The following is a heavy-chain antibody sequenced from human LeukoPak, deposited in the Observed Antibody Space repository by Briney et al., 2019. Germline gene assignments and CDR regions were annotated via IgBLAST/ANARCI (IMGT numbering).Heavy chain of an antibody. J-gene: IGHJ4*02. D-gene: IGHD3-16*02. V-gene: IGHV3-48*03. CDR2: ISSSGSTI. CDR1: GFTFSSYE. Sequence: QPGGSRRLSCAASGFTFSSYEMNWVRQAPGKGLEWVSYISSSGSTIYYADSVKGRLTITRDNAKYSLYLQMNSLRAEDTAVYYCARDGTNYDYVWGSYRHPFDYWGQGTLVTVSS. CDR3: ARDGTNYDYVWGSYRHPFDY.